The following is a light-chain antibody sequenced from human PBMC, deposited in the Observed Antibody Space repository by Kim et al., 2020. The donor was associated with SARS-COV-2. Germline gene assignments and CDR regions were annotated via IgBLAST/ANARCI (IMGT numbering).Light chain of an antibody. CDR1: QAINIF. J-gene: IGKJ2*01. Sequence: DIQMTQSPSAMSASVGARVTITCRASQAINIFLAWFQQKPGEAPKRLIYSASSLQSGVPSRFSGSGSGTEFTLTISSLQPEYFATYYCLQHQTLPYPFGQGTKLEI. V-gene: IGKV1-17*03. CDR2: SAS. CDR3: LQHQTLPYP.